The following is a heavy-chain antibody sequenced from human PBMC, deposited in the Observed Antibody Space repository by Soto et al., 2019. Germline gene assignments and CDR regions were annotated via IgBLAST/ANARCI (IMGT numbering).Heavy chain of an antibody. V-gene: IGHV3-7*01. J-gene: IGHJ3*02. CDR3: ARVEFRVGLLWFGEAVGAFDI. Sequence: EVQLVESGGGLVQPGGSLRLSCAASGFTFSSYWMSWVRQAPGKGLEWVANIKQDGSEKYYVDSVKGRFTISRDNAKHSLYLQMNSLRAEDTAVYYCARVEFRVGLLWFGEAVGAFDIWGQGTMVTVSS. CDR1: GFTFSSYW. CDR2: IKQDGSEK. D-gene: IGHD3-10*01.